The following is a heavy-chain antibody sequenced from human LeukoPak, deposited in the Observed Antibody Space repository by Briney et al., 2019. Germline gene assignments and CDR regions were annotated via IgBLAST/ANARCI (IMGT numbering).Heavy chain of an antibody. D-gene: IGHD2-2*01. CDR2: ISGSGGST. Sequence: GGSLRLSCAASGFTFSSYAMSWVRQAPGKGLEWVSAISGSGGSTYYADSVKGRFTISRDNSKNTLYLQMNSLRAEDTAVYYCAKDQDIVVVPAVDSSFDYWGQGTLVTVSS. CDR1: GFTFSSYA. CDR3: AKDQDIVVVPAVDSSFDY. J-gene: IGHJ4*02. V-gene: IGHV3-23*01.